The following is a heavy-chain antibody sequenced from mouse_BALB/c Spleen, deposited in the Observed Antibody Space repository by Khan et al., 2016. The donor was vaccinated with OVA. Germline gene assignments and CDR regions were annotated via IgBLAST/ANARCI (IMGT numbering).Heavy chain of an antibody. CDR1: GYSFTTYY. CDR2: IDPFSGST. D-gene: IGHD1-1*02. V-gene: IGHV1-34*01. Sequence: EVQLQQSGPELMKPGASVKISCKASGYSFTTYYIHWVMQSHGTSLEWIGYIDPFSGSTTYNQKFKGTATLTVDKSSSTAYIHLSNLTSEDSAVYYCTRHGVVAWFTYWGQGTLVTVSA. CDR3: TRHGVVAWFTY. J-gene: IGHJ3*01.